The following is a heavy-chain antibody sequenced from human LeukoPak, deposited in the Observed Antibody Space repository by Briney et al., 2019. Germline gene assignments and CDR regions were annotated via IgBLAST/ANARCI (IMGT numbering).Heavy chain of an antibody. CDR1: GYTFTSYG. Sequence: GASVKVSCKASGYTFTSYGISWVRQAPGQGLEWMGWISAYNGNTNYAQKLQGRVTMTTDTSTSTAYMELRSLRSDDTAVYYCARVPLLRFVEWLLSPMDVWGQGTTVTVSS. CDR3: ARVPLLRFVEWLLSPMDV. D-gene: IGHD3-3*01. V-gene: IGHV1-18*01. J-gene: IGHJ6*02. CDR2: ISAYNGNT.